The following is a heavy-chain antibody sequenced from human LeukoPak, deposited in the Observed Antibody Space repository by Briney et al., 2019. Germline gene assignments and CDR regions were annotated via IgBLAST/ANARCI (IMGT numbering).Heavy chain of an antibody. Sequence: SETLSLTCTVSGYSISSGYYWGWIRQPPGKGLEWIGSIYHSGSTYYNPSLKSRVTISVDTSKNQFSLKLSSVTAADTAVYYCARDMGSSSDYWGQGPLVTVSS. J-gene: IGHJ4*02. CDR2: IYHSGST. CDR1: GYSISSGYY. D-gene: IGHD6-6*01. V-gene: IGHV4-38-2*02. CDR3: ARDMGSSSDY.